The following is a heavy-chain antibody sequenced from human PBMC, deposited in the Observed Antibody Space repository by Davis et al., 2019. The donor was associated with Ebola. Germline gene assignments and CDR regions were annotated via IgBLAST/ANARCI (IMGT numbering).Heavy chain of an antibody. CDR1: GFTFSSYS. CDR2: ISSSSSYI. CDR3: ARSPAGTAVTANWLDP. D-gene: IGHD1-14*01. V-gene: IGHV3-21*01. J-gene: IGHJ5*02. Sequence: GESLKISCAASGFTFSSYSMNWVRQAPGKGLEWVSSISSSSSYIYYADSVKGRFTISRDNAKNSLYLQMNSLRAEDTAVYYCARSPAGTAVTANWLDPWGQGTLVTVSS.